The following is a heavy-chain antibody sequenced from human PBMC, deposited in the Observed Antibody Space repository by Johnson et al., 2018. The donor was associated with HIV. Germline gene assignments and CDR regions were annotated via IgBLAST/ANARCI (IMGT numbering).Heavy chain of an antibody. CDR2: IGTAGDT. J-gene: IGHJ3*02. D-gene: IGHD3-22*01. CDR3: ARGFGNSGYYYGRFGAFDI. V-gene: IGHV3-13*01. CDR1: GFTFSSYD. Sequence: VQLVESGGGLVQPGGSLRLSCAASGFTFSSYDMHWVRQATGKGLEWVSAIGTAGDTYYPGSVKGRFTISRENAKNSLYLQMNSLRAEDTDLYYCARGFGNSGYYYGRFGAFDIWGQGTMVTVSS.